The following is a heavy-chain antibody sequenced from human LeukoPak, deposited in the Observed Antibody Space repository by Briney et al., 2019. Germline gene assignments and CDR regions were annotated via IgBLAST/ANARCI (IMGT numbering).Heavy chain of an antibody. CDR1: GYTFTGYY. J-gene: IGHJ6*02. D-gene: IGHD4-17*01. CDR3: ARYPYGDYGYYYYGMDV. CDR2: INPNSGGT. Sequence: VASVKVSCKASGYTFTGYYMHWVRQAPGQGLEWMGWINPNSGGTNYAQKFQGRVTMTRDTSISTAYMELSRLRSDDTAVYYCARYPYGDYGYYYYGMDVWGQGTTVTVSS. V-gene: IGHV1-2*02.